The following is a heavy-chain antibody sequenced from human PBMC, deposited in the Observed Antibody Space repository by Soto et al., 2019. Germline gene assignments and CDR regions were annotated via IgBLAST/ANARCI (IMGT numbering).Heavy chain of an antibody. Sequence: EASVKVSCEASGYTFTSYGITCVRQAPGQGLEWMGWISAYNGNTNYAQKLQGRVTMTTDTSTSTAYMELRSLRSDDTAVYYCARDGGYRQRGAFDIWGQGTMFTVSS. V-gene: IGHV1-18*01. CDR2: ISAYNGNT. CDR3: ARDGGYRQRGAFDI. D-gene: IGHD1-26*01. CDR1: GYTFTSYG. J-gene: IGHJ3*02.